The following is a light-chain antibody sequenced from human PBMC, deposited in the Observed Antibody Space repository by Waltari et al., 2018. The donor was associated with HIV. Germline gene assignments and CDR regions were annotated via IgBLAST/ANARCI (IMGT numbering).Light chain of an antibody. CDR2: RNN. J-gene: IGLJ1*01. CDR3: AAWDDSLSVLYV. CDR1: SSHVGRTY. Sequence: QSVLTQPPSPSGTPGPRVTISCSGSSSHVGRTYVYWSRQLPGTAPKLLIYRNNQRPAGVPDRFSASKSGTSASLAISGLRSEDEADYYCAAWDDSLSVLYVFGTGTKVTVL. V-gene: IGLV1-47*01.